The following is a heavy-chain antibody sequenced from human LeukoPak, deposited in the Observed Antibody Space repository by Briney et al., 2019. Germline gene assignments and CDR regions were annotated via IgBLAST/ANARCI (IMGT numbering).Heavy chain of an antibody. V-gene: IGHV1-46*01. CDR1: GYTFTNFY. J-gene: IGHJ4*02. Sequence: ASVTVSCTTSGYTFTNFYMHWVRQAPGQGLEWMGIINPSGANTGYAQKFQGRVTMTRDTSTSTVYMELSSLRSQDTAVYYCARGAAGYSYGWGQGTLVTVSS. CDR3: ARGAAGYSYG. D-gene: IGHD5-18*01. CDR2: INPSGANT.